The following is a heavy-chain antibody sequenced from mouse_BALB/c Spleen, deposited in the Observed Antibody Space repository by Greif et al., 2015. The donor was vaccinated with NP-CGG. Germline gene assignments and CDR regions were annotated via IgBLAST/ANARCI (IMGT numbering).Heavy chain of an antibody. CDR3: ARDYFDY. V-gene: IGHV5-4*02. J-gene: IGHJ2*01. CDR1: GFTFSDYY. CDR2: ISDGGSYT. Sequence: DVKLQESGGGLVKPGGSLKLSCAASGFTFSDYYMYWVRQTPEKRLEWVATISDGGSYTYYPDSVKGRFTISRDNAKNNLYLQMSSLKSEDTAMYYCARDYFDYWGQGTTLTVSS.